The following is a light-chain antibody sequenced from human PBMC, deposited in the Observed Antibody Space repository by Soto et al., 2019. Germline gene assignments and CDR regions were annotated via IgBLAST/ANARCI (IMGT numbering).Light chain of an antibody. CDR1: QSIGNY. J-gene: IGKJ5*01. CDR3: QQSYNTPIT. CDR2: AAS. V-gene: IGKV1-39*01. Sequence: DIQMTQSPSYLSASVGDRVTSSCRASQSIGNYLNWFQHKAGRAPKFLLYAASSLQSGVPSRFSGSGSGTDFTLTINSLQPEDFATYYCQQSYNTPITFGQGTRVEIK.